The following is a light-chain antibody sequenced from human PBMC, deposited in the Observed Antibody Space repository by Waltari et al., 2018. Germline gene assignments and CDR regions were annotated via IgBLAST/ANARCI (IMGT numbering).Light chain of an antibody. CDR2: DAS. CDR3: QQRGSWPLT. CDR1: QSVGTY. Sequence: EIVLTQSPDTLSLSPGERATLSCRASQSVGTYLAWYQQKSGQTPRLLIYDASNRATGIPARFSGSGSGTDFTLTISSLDPEDFAIYYCQQRGSWPLTFGGGTK. J-gene: IGKJ4*01. V-gene: IGKV3-11*01.